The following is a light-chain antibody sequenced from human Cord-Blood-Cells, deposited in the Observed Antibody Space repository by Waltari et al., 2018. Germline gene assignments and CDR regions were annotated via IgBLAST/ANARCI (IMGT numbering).Light chain of an antibody. CDR2: GAS. V-gene: IGKV3-15*01. J-gene: IGKJ4*01. CDR1: QGVSSN. Sequence: EIVMTQSPATLSVSPGERATLSCRASQGVSSNLAWYQQKPGQAPRLLIYGASTRATCIPARFSGSGSGTEFTLTISSLQSEDFAVYYCQQYNNWPPLTFGGGTKVEIK. CDR3: QQYNNWPPLT.